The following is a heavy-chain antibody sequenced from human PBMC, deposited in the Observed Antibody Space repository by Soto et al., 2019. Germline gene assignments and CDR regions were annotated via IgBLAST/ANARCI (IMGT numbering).Heavy chain of an antibody. J-gene: IGHJ4*02. CDR1: GFTFSSYG. Sequence: QVQLVESGGGVVQPGRSLRLSCAASGFTFSSYGMHWVRQAPGKGLEWVAVISYDGSNKYYADSVKGRFTISRDNSKNTLYLQLNSLRAEDTAVYYCAQTVGDSGYVGLDYWGQGTLVTVSS. V-gene: IGHV3-30*18. CDR3: AQTVGDSGYVGLDY. CDR2: ISYDGSNK. D-gene: IGHD5-12*01.